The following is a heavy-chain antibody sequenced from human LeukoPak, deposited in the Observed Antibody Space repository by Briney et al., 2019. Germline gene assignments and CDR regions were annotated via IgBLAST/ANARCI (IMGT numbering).Heavy chain of an antibody. V-gene: IGHV1-18*04. D-gene: IGHD4-17*01. CDR3: ARGDYGDCVKLYFDH. J-gene: IGHJ4*02. Sequence: AAVQVSRKASLYTFPHYGTCGVRQAPRQGGEGVGWISAYNGNTNNAHKLQGRVTTTTDTSTNTAFIDLRSLRADDAVVYYCARGDYGDCVKLYFDHWGQGTLVTVSS. CDR2: ISAYNGNT. CDR1: LYTFPHYG.